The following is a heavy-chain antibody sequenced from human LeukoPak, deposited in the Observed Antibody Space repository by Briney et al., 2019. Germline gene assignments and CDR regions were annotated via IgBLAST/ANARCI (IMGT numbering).Heavy chain of an antibody. J-gene: IGHJ4*02. CDR2: ISYSGTT. Sequence: PSETLSLTCIVSGVSISGSHYYWAWIRQPPGKGLEWIGSISYSGTTYYNPSLNSPVTISVDTSKNQFSLRLSSVTVADTAVYSCARHRRGDCSSASCYTDYWGQGTLVTVSS. CDR1: GVSISGSHYY. V-gene: IGHV4-39*01. CDR3: ARHRRGDCSSASCYTDY. D-gene: IGHD2-2*02.